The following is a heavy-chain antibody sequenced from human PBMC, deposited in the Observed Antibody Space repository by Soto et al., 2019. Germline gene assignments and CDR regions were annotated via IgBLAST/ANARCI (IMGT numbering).Heavy chain of an antibody. CDR3: AAASLXXSXSWYRGYYYMDV. Sequence: QMQLVQSGPEVKKPGTSVKVSCKASGFTFTSSAMQWVRQARRQRLEWIGWIVVGSGNTNYAQKFQERVTITRDMSTSTAYMELSSXRXXDTAVXYCAAASLXXSXSWYRGYYYMDVWGKGTTVTVSS. CDR2: IVVGSGNT. CDR1: GFTFTSSA. D-gene: IGHD6-13*01. J-gene: IGHJ6*03. V-gene: IGHV1-58*02.